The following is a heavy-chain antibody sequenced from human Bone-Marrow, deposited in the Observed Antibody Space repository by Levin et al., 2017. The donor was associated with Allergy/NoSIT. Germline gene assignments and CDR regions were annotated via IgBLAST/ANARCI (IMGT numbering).Heavy chain of an antibody. CDR1: GDSIRGSF. CDR2: IHYSGST. J-gene: IGHJ4*02. D-gene: IGHD3-10*01. Sequence: PSETLSLTCTVSGDSIRGSFWTWIRQPPGKGLEWIGFIHYSGSTSYSPSLKSRVTISADTSKNQVSLKLNAVTAADTAVYYCARERSPGLYWGQGILVTVSS. V-gene: IGHV4-59*01. CDR3: ARERSPGLY.